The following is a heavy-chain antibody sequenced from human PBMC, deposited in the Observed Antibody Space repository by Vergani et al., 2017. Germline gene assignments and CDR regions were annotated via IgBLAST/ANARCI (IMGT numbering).Heavy chain of an antibody. Sequence: QVHLVESGGGVVQPGRSLRLSCAASGFDFKRYGMNWVRQAPGKGLEWVSFIRYDGNNKGYGDSVKGRFTVSRDNSRNTIYLQMKSLRVEDTAVYYCAKDRSHYDAFDVWCHGTMVTVSS. CDR3: AKDRSHYDAFDV. CDR2: IRYDGNNK. J-gene: IGHJ3*01. V-gene: IGHV3-33*03. D-gene: IGHD3-16*02. CDR1: GFDFKRYG.